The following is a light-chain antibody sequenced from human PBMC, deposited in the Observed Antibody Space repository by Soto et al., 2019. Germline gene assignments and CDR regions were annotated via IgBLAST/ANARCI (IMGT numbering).Light chain of an antibody. CDR2: AAS. J-gene: IGKJ5*01. Sequence: DIQMTQSPSSLSASVGDRVAITCRASQSISSYLNWYQQKPGKAPKLLIYAASSLQSGAPSRFSGSGSETDFTLTISSLQPEDFATYYCQQSYRAVTFGQGTRLEIK. V-gene: IGKV1-39*01. CDR3: QQSYRAVT. CDR1: QSISSY.